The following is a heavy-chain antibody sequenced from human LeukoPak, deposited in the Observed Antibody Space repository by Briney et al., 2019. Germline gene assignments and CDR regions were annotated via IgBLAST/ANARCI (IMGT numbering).Heavy chain of an antibody. J-gene: IGHJ4*02. D-gene: IGHD3-9*01. CDR1: GFTFSSYW. CDR2: ISYDGSNK. V-gene: IGHV3-30*03. CDR3: ARDSGRYDILTGYYPVYFDY. Sequence: SGGSLRLSCAASGFTFSSYWMSWVRQAPGKGLEWVAVISYDGSNKYYADSVKGRFTISRDNSKNTLYLQMNSLRAEDTAVYYCARDSGRYDILTGYYPVYFDYWGQGTLVTVSS.